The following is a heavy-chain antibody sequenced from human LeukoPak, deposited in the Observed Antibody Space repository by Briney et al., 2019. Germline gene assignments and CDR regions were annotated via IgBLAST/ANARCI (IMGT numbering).Heavy chain of an antibody. D-gene: IGHD6-13*01. J-gene: IGHJ5*02. V-gene: IGHV4-59*01. Sequence: SETLSLTCTVSGGSMSSDYWSWIRQPPGKGLEWLGYIYHSGSSFYNPSLKSRLTISIDTSKNQFSLKVMSVTAADTAVYYCASSSSPLGPLNWFDPWGQGTLVTVSS. CDR3: ASSSSPLGPLNWFDP. CDR2: IYHSGSS. CDR1: GGSMSSDY.